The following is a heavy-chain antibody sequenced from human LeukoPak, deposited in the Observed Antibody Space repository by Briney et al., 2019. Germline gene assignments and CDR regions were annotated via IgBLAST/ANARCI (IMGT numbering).Heavy chain of an antibody. CDR1: GGSINSGTFF. Sequence: SETLSLTCTVSGGSINSGTFFWTWIRQHTGKGLEWIGYVHHSGVTYPNPSLQSRISIPVDTSKNQFSLKLSSVTAADTAVYYCARLNPSSALSYYLDSWGRGTLVTVSS. V-gene: IGHV4-31*03. CDR2: VHHSGVT. J-gene: IGHJ4*02. CDR3: ARLNPSSALSYYLDS.